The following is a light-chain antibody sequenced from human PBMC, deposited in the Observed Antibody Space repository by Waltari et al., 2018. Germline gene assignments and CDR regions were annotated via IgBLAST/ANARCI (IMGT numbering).Light chain of an antibody. J-gene: IGKJ5*01. CDR1: QDISNY. CDR2: DAS. CDR3: QQYDNLPIT. Sequence: DIQMTLSPSSLSASVGDRVTITCRASQDISNYLNWYQQKPGRAPKLLIYDASNLETGVPSRFSGSGSGTDFTFTISSLQPEDIATYYCQQYDNLPITFGQGTRLEIK. V-gene: IGKV1-33*01.